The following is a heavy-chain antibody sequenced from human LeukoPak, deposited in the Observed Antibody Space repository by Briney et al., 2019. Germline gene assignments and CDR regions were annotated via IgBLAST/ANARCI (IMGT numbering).Heavy chain of an antibody. CDR2: INHSGST. CDR3: ARVVDFWSGYWTVESGYYFDY. Sequence: SETLSLTCAVYGGSFSGYYWSWIRQPPGKGLEWIGEINHSGSTNYNPSLKSRVTISVDTSKNQFSLKLSSVTAADTAVYYCARVVDFWSGYWTVESGYYFDYWGQGTLVTVSS. D-gene: IGHD3-3*01. CDR1: GGSFSGYY. V-gene: IGHV4-34*01. J-gene: IGHJ4*02.